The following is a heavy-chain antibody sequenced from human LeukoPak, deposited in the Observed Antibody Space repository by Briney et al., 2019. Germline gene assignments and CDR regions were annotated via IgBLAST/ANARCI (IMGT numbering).Heavy chain of an antibody. V-gene: IGHV3-30*02. Sequence: GGSLRLSCAASGFTFSSSGMHWVRQAPGKGLEWVAFIRYDGSNKYYADSVKGRFTISRDNSKNTLYLQMNSLRAEDTAVYYCARDRVQQLVFPRPVRYSYYMDIWGKGTTVTVSS. CDR2: IRYDGSNK. CDR3: ARDRVQQLVFPRPVRYSYYMDI. CDR1: GFTFSSSG. J-gene: IGHJ6*03. D-gene: IGHD6-13*01.